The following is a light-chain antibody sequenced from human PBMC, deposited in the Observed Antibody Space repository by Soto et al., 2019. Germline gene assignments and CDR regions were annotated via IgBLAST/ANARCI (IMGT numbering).Light chain of an antibody. V-gene: IGKV2-30*02. CDR1: QSLVHSDGNTY. J-gene: IGKJ2*01. CDR3: MQGTHWPFT. CDR2: KVS. Sequence: DVVMTQSPLSLPVTLGQPASISCRSSQSLVHSDGNTYLNWFQQRPGQSPRRLIYKVSTRDSGVPDRFSGSGSGTDFTLRIRSVEAEDVGVYYCMQGTHWPFTFGQGTKRAIK.